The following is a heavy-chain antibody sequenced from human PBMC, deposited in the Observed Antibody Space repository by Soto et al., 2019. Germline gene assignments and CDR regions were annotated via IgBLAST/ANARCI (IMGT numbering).Heavy chain of an antibody. CDR1: GYTLTELS. CDR2: FDPEDGET. Sequence: QVQLVQSGAEVKKPGASAKVSCKVSGYTLTELSMHWVRQAPGKGLEWMGGFDPEDGETIYAQKCQGRVTMTEDTYTDTAYMELSSLRSEDTAVYYCATAVITIFGVVRRLDYWGQGTLVTVSS. J-gene: IGHJ4*02. D-gene: IGHD3-3*01. CDR3: ATAVITIFGVVRRLDY. V-gene: IGHV1-24*01.